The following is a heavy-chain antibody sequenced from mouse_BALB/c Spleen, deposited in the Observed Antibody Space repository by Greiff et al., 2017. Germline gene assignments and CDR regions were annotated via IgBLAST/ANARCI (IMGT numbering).Heavy chain of an antibody. CDR1: GYSITSDYA. Sequence: EVKLVESGPGLVKPSQSLSLTCTVTGYSITSDYAWNWIRQFPGNKLEWMGYISYSGSTSYNPSLKSRISITRDTSKNQFFLQLNSVTTEDTATYYCAPYRYGYWYFDVWGAGTTVTVSS. CDR2: ISYSGST. J-gene: IGHJ1*01. D-gene: IGHD2-14*01. V-gene: IGHV3-2*02. CDR3: APYRYGYWYFDV.